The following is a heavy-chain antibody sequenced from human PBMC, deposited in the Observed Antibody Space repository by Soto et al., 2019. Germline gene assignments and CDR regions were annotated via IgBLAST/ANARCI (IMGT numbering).Heavy chain of an antibody. CDR3: ARYCSSTSLAHYYMDV. CDR1: GGSISSYY. Sequence: PSETLSLTCTVSGGSISSYYWSWIRQPPGKGLEWIGYIYYSGSTNYNPPLKSRVTISVDTSKNQFSLKLSSVTAADTAVYYCARYCSSTSLAHYYMDVWGKGTTVTVSS. D-gene: IGHD2-2*01. CDR2: IYYSGST. J-gene: IGHJ6*03. V-gene: IGHV4-59*01.